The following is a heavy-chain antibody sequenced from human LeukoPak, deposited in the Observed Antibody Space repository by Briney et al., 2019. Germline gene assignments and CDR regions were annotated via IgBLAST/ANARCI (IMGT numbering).Heavy chain of an antibody. D-gene: IGHD3-10*01. V-gene: IGHV3-7*01. CDR3: ARGRDYYYGPGSHAY. CDR2: ISQDGSEK. CDR1: GFTFSSYW. Sequence: GGSLRLSCAASGFTFSSYWMYWVRQAPGKGLEWVARISQDGSEKYYVDSVKGRFTSSRDNAENSLDLQMNSLRAEDTAVYYCARGRDYYYGPGSHAYWGQGTLVTVSS. J-gene: IGHJ4*02.